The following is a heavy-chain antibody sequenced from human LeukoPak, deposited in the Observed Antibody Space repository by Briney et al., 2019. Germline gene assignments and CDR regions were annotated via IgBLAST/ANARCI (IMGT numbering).Heavy chain of an antibody. D-gene: IGHD3-9*01. V-gene: IGHV3-53*01. J-gene: IGHJ4*02. CDR3: ARGMISISQPLYFDY. CDR1: GFTVSSDY. CDR2: IYSGGRT. Sequence: GGSLRLSCAASGFTVSSDYMSWVRQVPGKGLVWVSVIYSGGRTYYADSVKGRFTISRDNSKNTLFLQMNSLRAEDTAVYYCARGMISISQPLYFDYWGQGTLVTVSS.